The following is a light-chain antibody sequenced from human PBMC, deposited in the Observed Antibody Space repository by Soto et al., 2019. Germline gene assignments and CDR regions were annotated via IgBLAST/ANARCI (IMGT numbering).Light chain of an antibody. V-gene: IGKV1-39*01. J-gene: IGKJ2*01. CDR2: AAS. Sequence: IQLTHSPCARAAFAGGRGTSTCRASQSISSYLNWYQQKPGKAPKLLIYAASSLQSGVPSRFSGSGSGTDFTLTTSSLQPEDFATYYCHQSYSTPYPFAQGT. CDR1: QSISSY. CDR3: HQSYSTPYP.